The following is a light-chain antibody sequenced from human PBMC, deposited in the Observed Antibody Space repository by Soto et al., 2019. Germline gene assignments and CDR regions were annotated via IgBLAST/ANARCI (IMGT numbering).Light chain of an antibody. CDR3: QQYLLSPLT. CDR2: LAS. J-gene: IGKJ4*01. CDR1: QSVLYSSNNKNY. V-gene: IGKV4-1*01. Sequence: DIVMTQSPASLAVSLGERATINCKSSQSVLYSSNNKNYLAWYQQKPGQPPQVLIYLASTRESGVPDRFSGSQSGTDFTLTSSSLQAQDVAVYYCQQYLLSPLTFGGGTNVEIK.